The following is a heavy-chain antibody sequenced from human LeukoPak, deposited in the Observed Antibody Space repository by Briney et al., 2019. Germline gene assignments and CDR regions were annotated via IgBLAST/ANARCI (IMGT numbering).Heavy chain of an antibody. D-gene: IGHD2/OR15-2a*01. Sequence: GGSLRLSCAASGFSVSSKYMSWVRQAPGKGLEWVPVIYSGGSTYYADSVKGRFTISRDNSKNTLYIQMSSLRAEDTAVYYCARASFPYYFDYWGQGTLVTVSS. CDR3: ARASFPYYFDY. CDR2: IYSGGST. CDR1: GFSVSSKY. V-gene: IGHV3-53*01. J-gene: IGHJ4*02.